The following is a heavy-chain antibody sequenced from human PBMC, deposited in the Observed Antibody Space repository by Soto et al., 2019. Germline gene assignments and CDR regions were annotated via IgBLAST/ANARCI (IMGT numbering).Heavy chain of an antibody. J-gene: IGHJ6*02. V-gene: IGHV3-11*01. CDR2: ISGTAGTI. Sequence: QVQLVESGGGLVKPGGSLRLSCEASGITFSDHYMTWIRQAPGKGLEWISYISGTAGTIYYADSVKGRFTISRDNAKNSLFLQRTSLTAEDTAVYYCARAPYYGSGTYYYYALDVWGQGTTVTVSS. CDR1: GITFSDHY. CDR3: ARAPYYGSGTYYYYALDV. D-gene: IGHD3-10*01.